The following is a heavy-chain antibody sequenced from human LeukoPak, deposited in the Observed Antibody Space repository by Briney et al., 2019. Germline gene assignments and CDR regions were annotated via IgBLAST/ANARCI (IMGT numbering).Heavy chain of an antibody. CDR2: IYSDGST. CDR3: ARDLREHGVFDI. CDR1: GFTVSRSY. J-gene: IGHJ3*02. V-gene: IGHV3-53*01. D-gene: IGHD1-26*01. Sequence: GGSLRLSCAASGFTVSRSYMSWVRQAPGKGLEWVSEIYSDGSTYYAASVKGRFSISRDNSKNTVYLQMNSLRAEDRAVYYCARDLREHGVFDIWGQGTVVTVSS.